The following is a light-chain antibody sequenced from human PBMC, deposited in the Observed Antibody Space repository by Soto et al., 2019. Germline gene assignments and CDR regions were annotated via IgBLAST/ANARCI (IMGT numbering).Light chain of an antibody. CDR2: GAS. Sequence: IVLTDSPGTLSLSPGEGATLSCRASRSVGTFLAWYQQKPGQAPRLLIYGASSRATVIPDRFSGSGSGTDFTLTISRLEPEDLAVYYCQQYSSSPPLTFGGGTKVDIK. J-gene: IGKJ4*01. CDR1: RSVGTF. CDR3: QQYSSSPPLT. V-gene: IGKV3-20*01.